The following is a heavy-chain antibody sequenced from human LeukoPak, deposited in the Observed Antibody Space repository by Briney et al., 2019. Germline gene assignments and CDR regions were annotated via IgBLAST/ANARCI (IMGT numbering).Heavy chain of an antibody. V-gene: IGHV3-30*18. J-gene: IGHJ4*02. CDR2: ISYDGSNK. Sequence: GRSLRLSCAASGFTFSSYGMHWVRQAPGKGLEWVAVISYDGSNKYYADSVKGRFTISRDNSKNTLYLQMNSLRAEDTAVYYCAKEINWNDAGKDYWGQGTLVTVSS. D-gene: IGHD1-20*01. CDR1: GFTFSSYG. CDR3: AKEINWNDAGKDY.